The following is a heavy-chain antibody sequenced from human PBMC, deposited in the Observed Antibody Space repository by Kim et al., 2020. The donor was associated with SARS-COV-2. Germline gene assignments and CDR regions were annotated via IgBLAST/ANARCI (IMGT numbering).Heavy chain of an antibody. CDR3: ARDPGVPIHYYDSSGYSDY. D-gene: IGHD3-22*01. V-gene: IGHV1-18*04. CDR1: GYTFTSYG. CDR2: ISAYNGNT. Sequence: ASVKVSCKASGYTFTSYGISWVRQAPGQGLEWMGWISAYNGNTNYAQKLQGRVTMTTDTSTSTAYMELRSLRSDDTAVYYCARDPGVPIHYYDSSGYSDYWGQGTLVTVSS. J-gene: IGHJ4*02.